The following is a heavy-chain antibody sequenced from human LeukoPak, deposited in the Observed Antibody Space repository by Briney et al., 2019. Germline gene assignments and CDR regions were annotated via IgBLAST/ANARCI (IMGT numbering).Heavy chain of an antibody. CDR1: GYTFTDYY. V-gene: IGHV1-69-2*01. J-gene: IGHJ4*02. Sequence: GASVKVSCKASGYTFTDYYMHWVQQAPGKGLEWMGRVDPEDGETIYAEKFQGRVTITADTSTDTAYMELSSLRSEDTAVYYCATAEYSSSVDDYWGQGTLVTVSS. CDR2: VDPEDGET. CDR3: ATAEYSSSVDDY. D-gene: IGHD6-6*01.